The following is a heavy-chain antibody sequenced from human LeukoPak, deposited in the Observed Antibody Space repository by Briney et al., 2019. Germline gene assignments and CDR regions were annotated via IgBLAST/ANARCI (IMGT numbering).Heavy chain of an antibody. Sequence: GGSLRLSCAASGFTFIDYAMHWVRQAPGKGLEYVSAISTDGRGTYYANSVKGRFTISRDNSKNTLYLQMASLRVEDMAVYYCATYFDSSYGYWGQGTLVTVSS. CDR2: ISTDGRGT. CDR1: GFTFIDYA. J-gene: IGHJ4*02. V-gene: IGHV3-64*01. D-gene: IGHD3-22*01. CDR3: ATYFDSSYGY.